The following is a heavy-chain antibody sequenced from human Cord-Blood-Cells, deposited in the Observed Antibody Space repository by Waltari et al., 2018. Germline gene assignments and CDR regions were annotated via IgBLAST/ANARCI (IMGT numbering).Heavy chain of an antibody. V-gene: IGHV4-39*01. Sequence: QLQLQESGPGLVKPSETLSLTCTVPGGSISSSSYYWGWHRQPPGEGLEWIGSIYYSGRTCYNPSLKSRVTIAVDTSKNQFSLKLSSVTPADTAVYYCARVISGSFDDWGQGTLVTVSS. CDR1: GGSISSSSYY. CDR2: IYYSGRT. D-gene: IGHD1-26*01. CDR3: ARVISGSFDD. J-gene: IGHJ4*02.